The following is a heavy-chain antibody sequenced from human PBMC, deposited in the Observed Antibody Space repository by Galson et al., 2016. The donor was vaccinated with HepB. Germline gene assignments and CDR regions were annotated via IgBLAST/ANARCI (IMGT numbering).Heavy chain of an antibody. V-gene: IGHV4-34*01. J-gene: IGHJ4*02. CDR1: GGSFSGYP. Sequence: SETLSLTCAVSGGSFSGYPWSWIRQPPGKGLEWIGEINGTGSTNYTPSLKSRVSISVDTSKNQFSLKLSSVTAADTAVYYCARGFLPLSYVWGNYRYSARIGMDGWGQGTLVIVSS. CDR2: INGTGST. CDR3: ARGFLPLSYVWGNYRYSARIGMDG. D-gene: IGHD3-16*02.